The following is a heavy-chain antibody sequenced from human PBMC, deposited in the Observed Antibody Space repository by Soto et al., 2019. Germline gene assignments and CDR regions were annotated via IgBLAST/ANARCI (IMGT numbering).Heavy chain of an antibody. CDR2: INIYNGKT. CDR3: AAGFITFGGVFATY. D-gene: IGHD3-16*01. J-gene: IGHJ4*02. Sequence: ASVKFSCKASGNTFSTYGFNWVRQAPGQGLEWMGWINIYNGKTDFAQKIQDRITMTRDTSTNTVFMELRTLRSDDTAVYYCAAGFITFGGVFATYWGQGTLVTVSS. V-gene: IGHV1-18*04. CDR1: GNTFSTYG.